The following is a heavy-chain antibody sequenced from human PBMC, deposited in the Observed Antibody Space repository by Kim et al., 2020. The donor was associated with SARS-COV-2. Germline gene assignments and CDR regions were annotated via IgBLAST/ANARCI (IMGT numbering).Heavy chain of an antibody. CDR1: GFTFSDFN. J-gene: IGHJ4*02. D-gene: IGHD4-4*01. CDR3: ARDLDYILFDY. Sequence: GGSLRLSCAASGFTFSDFNMHWVRQAPGKGLIWVSRINDDGSDTRYADFAKGRFTISRDNAKNTLNLQMHSLRAEDTAVYYCARDLDYILFDYWGQGALGPLPS. V-gene: IGHV3-74*01. CDR2: INDDGSDT.